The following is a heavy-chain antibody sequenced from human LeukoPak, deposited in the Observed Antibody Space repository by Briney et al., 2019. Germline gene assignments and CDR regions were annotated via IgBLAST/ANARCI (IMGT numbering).Heavy chain of an antibody. CDR3: ARSPFFVDYNLGWLFP. CDR2: IYSGGST. Sequence: PGGSLRLSCAASGFTLSSNYMSWVRQAPGKGLEWVSVIYSGGSTYYADSVKGRFTISRDNSKNTLYLHMNSLRAEDTAVYYCARSPFFVDYNLGWLFPWGQGTLVTVSS. J-gene: IGHJ5*02. D-gene: IGHD4-11*01. V-gene: IGHV3-53*01. CDR1: GFTLSSNY.